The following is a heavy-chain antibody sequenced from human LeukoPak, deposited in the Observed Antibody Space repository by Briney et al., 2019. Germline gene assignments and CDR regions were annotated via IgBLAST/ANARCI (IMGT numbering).Heavy chain of an antibody. J-gene: IGHJ4*02. CDR1: GGSISSYY. V-gene: IGHV4-59*01. D-gene: IGHD2-8*01. CDR2: IYYSGST. Sequence: PSETLSLTCTVSGGSISSYYWSWIRQPPGKGPEWIGYIYYSGSTNYNPSLKSRVTISVDTSKNQFSLKLSSVTAADTAVYYCAREGYCTNGVCHAGYYFDYWGQGTLVTVSS. CDR3: AREGYCTNGVCHAGYYFDY.